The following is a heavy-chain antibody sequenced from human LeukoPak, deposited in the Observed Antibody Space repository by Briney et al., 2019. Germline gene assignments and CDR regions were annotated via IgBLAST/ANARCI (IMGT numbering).Heavy chain of an antibody. CDR3: ARVEKRYSSSWYGAFDI. V-gene: IGHV1-18*01. J-gene: IGHJ3*02. Sequence: ASVKVSCKASGYTFTSYGISWVRQAPGQGLEWMGWISAYNGNTNYAQKLQGRVTMTTDTSTSTAYMELRSLRSDDTAVYYCARVEKRYSSSWYGAFDIWGQGTMVTVSS. CDR2: ISAYNGNT. D-gene: IGHD6-13*01. CDR1: GYTFTSYG.